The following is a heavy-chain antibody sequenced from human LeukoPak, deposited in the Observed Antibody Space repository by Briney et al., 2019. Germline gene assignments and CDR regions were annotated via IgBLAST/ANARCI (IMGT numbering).Heavy chain of an antibody. CDR3: ARGEDGTGDYRPTYFDS. J-gene: IGHJ4*02. CDR2: IYHTGST. D-gene: IGHD4-17*01. V-gene: IGHV4-38-2*02. Sequence: SETLSLTCTVSGHSIINSYYWGWIRQPPGKGLEWIGSIYHTGSTYYNPSLKSRVTISVDTSKNQFSLKLNSVTAADTAVYYCARGEDGTGDYRPTYFDSWGQGTLVTVSS. CDR1: GHSIINSYY.